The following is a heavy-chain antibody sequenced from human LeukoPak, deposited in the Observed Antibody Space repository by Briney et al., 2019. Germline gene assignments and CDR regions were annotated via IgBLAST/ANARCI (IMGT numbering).Heavy chain of an antibody. V-gene: IGHV4-39*01. D-gene: IGHD1-14*01. Sequence: SETLSLTCTVSGGSISSSSYYWGWIRRPPGKGLEWIGSIYYSGSTYYNPSLKSRVTISVDTSKNQFSLKLSSVTAADTAVYYCASEDGMRFDPWGQGTLVTVSS. CDR3: ASEDGMRFDP. CDR2: IYYSGST. J-gene: IGHJ5*02. CDR1: GGSISSSSYY.